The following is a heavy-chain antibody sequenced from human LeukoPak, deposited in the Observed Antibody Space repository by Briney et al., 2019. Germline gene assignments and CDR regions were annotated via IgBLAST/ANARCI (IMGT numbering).Heavy chain of an antibody. D-gene: IGHD2-15*01. CDR1: GYTFTGYY. J-gene: IGHJ6*02. V-gene: IGHV1-2*02. CDR2: IDPNSGGT. CDR3: ARERPLRYCSGGSCYSVPYYYGMDV. Sequence: ASVKVSCKASGYTFTGYYMHWVRQAPGQGLEWMGWIDPNSGGTNYAQKFQGRVTMTRDTSISTAYMELSRLRSDDTAVYYCARERPLRYCSGGSCYSVPYYYGMDVWGQGTTVTVSS.